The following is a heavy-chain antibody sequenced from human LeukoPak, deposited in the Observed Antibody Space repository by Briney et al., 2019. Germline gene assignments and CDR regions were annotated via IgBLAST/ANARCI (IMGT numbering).Heavy chain of an antibody. J-gene: IGHJ3*01. CDR3: ARAAGFSPMVTGGNDPFDV. CDR1: GFTFNTHA. D-gene: IGHD5-18*01. V-gene: IGHV3-30-3*01. Sequence: GGSLRLSCAASGFTFNTHALHWVRQAPGKGLEWMALISSDGTTKYSADSVKGRFTISRDNSKNTLYLQMNSLRPEDTAVYYCARAAGFSPMVTGGNDPFDVWGQGTMVTVSS. CDR2: ISSDGTTK.